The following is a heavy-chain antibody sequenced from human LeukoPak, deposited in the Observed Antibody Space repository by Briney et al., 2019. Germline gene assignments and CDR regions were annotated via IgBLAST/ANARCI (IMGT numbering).Heavy chain of an antibody. D-gene: IGHD6-19*01. CDR3: ARASGWYWYFDL. J-gene: IGHJ2*01. V-gene: IGHV4-59*01. Sequence: PETLSLTCTVSGGSISSYYWSWIRQPPGKGLEWIGYIYYSGSTNYNPSLKSRVTISVDTSKNQFSLKLSSVTAADTAVYYCARASGWYWYFDLWGRGTLVTVSS. CDR1: GGSISSYY. CDR2: IYYSGST.